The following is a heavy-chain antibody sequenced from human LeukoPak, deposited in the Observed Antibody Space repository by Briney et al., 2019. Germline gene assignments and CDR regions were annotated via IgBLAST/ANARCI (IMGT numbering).Heavy chain of an antibody. V-gene: IGHV3-7*01. CDR2: IKQDGSEK. CDR3: ARDLSRIHLWSNPYFDY. J-gene: IGHJ4*02. CDR1: GFTFSGAW. D-gene: IGHD5-18*01. Sequence: GGSLRLSCTASGFTFSGAWMTWVRQAPGKGLEWVANIKQDGSEKYYVDSVKGRFTISRDNAKNSLYLQMNSLRAEDTAVYYCARDLSRIHLWSNPYFDYWGQGTLVTVSS.